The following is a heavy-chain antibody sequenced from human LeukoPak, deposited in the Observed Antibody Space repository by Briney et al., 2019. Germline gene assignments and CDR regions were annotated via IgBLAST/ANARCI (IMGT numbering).Heavy chain of an antibody. CDR1: GFTFSSYA. V-gene: IGHV3-23*01. CDR2: ISGSGGST. D-gene: IGHD5-18*01. J-gene: IGHJ4*02. CDR3: ARVDTAIPFYFDY. Sequence: GGSLRLSCAASGFTFSSYAMSWVRQAPGKGLEWVSAISGSGGSTYYADSVKGRFTISRDNSKNTLYLQMNSLRAEDTAVYYCARVDTAIPFYFDYWGQGTLVTVSS.